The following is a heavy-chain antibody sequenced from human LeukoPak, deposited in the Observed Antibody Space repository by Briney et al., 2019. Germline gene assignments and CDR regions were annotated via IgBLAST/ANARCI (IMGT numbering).Heavy chain of an antibody. CDR3: ARRYCSSTSCYSGFDY. CDR1: GGSINSGGYY. Sequence: SETLSLTCTVSGGSINSGGYYWTWIRQHPGKGLEWIGSINYRGSTYHNPSLKSRITISVDTSKNQFSLKLSSVTAADTAVYYCARRYCSSTSCYSGFDYWGQGTLVTVSS. J-gene: IGHJ4*02. D-gene: IGHD2-2*01. V-gene: IGHV4-31*03. CDR2: INYRGST.